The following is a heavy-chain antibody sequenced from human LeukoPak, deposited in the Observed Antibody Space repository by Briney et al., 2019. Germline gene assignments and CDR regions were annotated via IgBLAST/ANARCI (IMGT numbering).Heavy chain of an antibody. CDR3: ARIKQWLLKSHAFGI. CDR2: ISSSSSYL. CDR1: GFTFSSYS. V-gene: IGHV3-21*01. J-gene: IGHJ3*02. Sequence: GGSLRLSCAASGFTFSSYSMNWVRQAPGKGLEWVSSISSSSSYLYYADSVKGRFTIPRDNAKNSLYLQMNSLGAEDTAVYYCARIKQWLLKSHAFGIWGQGTMVTVSS. D-gene: IGHD6-19*01.